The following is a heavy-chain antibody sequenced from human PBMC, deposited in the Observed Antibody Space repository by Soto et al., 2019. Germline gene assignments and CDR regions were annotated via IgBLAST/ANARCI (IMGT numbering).Heavy chain of an antibody. V-gene: IGHV3-23*01. J-gene: IGHJ4*02. Sequence: PGGSLRLSCAASGFTFSSYAMSWARQAPGKGLEWVSSIGVSSDAYYADSVKGRFTISRDNSRNTLYLQMNSLRAEDTARYYCAKSYFFDSWGQGTLVTVS. CDR2: IGVSSDA. CDR1: GFTFSSYA. CDR3: AKSYFFDS.